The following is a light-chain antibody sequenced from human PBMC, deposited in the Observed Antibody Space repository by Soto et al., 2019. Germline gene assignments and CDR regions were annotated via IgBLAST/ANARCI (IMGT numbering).Light chain of an antibody. J-gene: IGLJ2*01. CDR3: QTWGTGPLV. Sequence: QPVPTQSPSASASLGASVKLTCTLSSGHSSYAIAWHQQQPEKGPRYLMKLNSDGSHSKGDGIPDRFSGSSSGAERYLTISSLQSEDEADYYCQTWGTGPLVFGGGTKLTVL. CDR1: SGHSSYA. V-gene: IGLV4-69*01. CDR2: LNSDGSH.